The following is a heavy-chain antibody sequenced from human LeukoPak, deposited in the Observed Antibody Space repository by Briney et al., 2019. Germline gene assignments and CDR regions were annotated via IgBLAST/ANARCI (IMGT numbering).Heavy chain of an antibody. CDR2: INSDGSST. J-gene: IGHJ4*02. D-gene: IGHD6-19*01. CDR1: GFTFSSYW. Sequence: PGGSLRLSCAASGFTFSSYWMHWVRQAPGKGLVWVSRINSDGSSTSYADSVKGRFTISRDNAKNTLYLQMNSLRADDTAVYYCARDSYSSGAHFDYWGQGTLVTVSS. CDR3: ARDSYSSGAHFDY. V-gene: IGHV3-74*01.